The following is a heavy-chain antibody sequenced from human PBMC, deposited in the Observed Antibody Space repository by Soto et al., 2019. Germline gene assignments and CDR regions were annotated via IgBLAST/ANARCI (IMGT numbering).Heavy chain of an antibody. J-gene: IGHJ4*02. CDR3: ARTKNAYFDY. Sequence: QVQLVESGGGVVQPERSLRLSCAASGFTFSSYGMHWVRQAPGKGLEWVAVIWFDGSNKFYADSVKGRLSISRDDSKNSLYLQMNSLTAEDTAVYYDARTKNAYFDYWGQGTLVTVSS. CDR1: GFTFSSYG. CDR2: IWFDGSNK. V-gene: IGHV3-33*01.